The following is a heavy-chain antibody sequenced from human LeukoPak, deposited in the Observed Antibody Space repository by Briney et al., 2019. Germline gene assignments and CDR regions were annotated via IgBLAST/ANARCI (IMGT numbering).Heavy chain of an antibody. Sequence: ASVKVSCKASGYTFTSYGISWVRQAPGQGLEWMGWISAYNGNTNYAQKLQGRVTMTTDTSTSTAYMELGSLRSDDTAVYYCARDRGWLQSTDAFDIWGQGTMVTVSS. CDR1: GYTFTSYG. CDR2: ISAYNGNT. J-gene: IGHJ3*02. CDR3: ARDRGWLQSTDAFDI. V-gene: IGHV1-18*01. D-gene: IGHD5-24*01.